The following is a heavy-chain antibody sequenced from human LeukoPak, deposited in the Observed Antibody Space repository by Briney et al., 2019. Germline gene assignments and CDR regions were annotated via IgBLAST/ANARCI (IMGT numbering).Heavy chain of an antibody. Sequence: GGSLRLSCTASGFTFSDCGMSWFRQAPGKGLEWVGFIRSKGYGGTTEYAASVKGRFTISRDDSKSIAYLQMNSLKTEDTAVYYCTSCSRYGVGYRSSWRYGMDVWGQGTTVTVSS. CDR1: GFTFSDCG. V-gene: IGHV3-49*03. D-gene: IGHD6-13*01. CDR3: TSCSRYGVGYRSSWRYGMDV. J-gene: IGHJ6*02. CDR2: IRSKGYGGTT.